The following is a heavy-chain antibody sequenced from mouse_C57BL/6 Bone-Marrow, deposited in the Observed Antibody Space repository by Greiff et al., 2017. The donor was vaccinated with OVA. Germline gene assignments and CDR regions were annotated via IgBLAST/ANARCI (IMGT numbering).Heavy chain of an antibody. CDR2: IHPSDGGT. D-gene: IGHD1-1*01. CDR3: AVGDSNYFGCFYAKGY. J-gene: IGHJ4*01. V-gene: IGHV1-74*01. Sequence: QVQLQQPGAELVKPGASVKLSCKASGFTFTGYWMHWVKQRPGQGLEWIGRIHPSDGGTNYNQKFQGKATLTVDNSSSTAYMQLSSLTSEDSAVYYCAVGDSNYFGCFYAKGYWGQGASVTVSS. CDR1: GFTFTGYW.